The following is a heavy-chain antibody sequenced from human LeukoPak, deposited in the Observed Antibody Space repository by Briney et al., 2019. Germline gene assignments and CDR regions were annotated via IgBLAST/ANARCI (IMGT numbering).Heavy chain of an antibody. D-gene: IGHD5-18*01. CDR2: IYSGGST. Sequence: GGSLRLSCAASGFTVSSNYMSWVRQAPGKGLEWVSVIYSGGSTYYANSVKGRFTVSRDNSKNTLYLQMNSLRAEDTAVYYCAGAGSGYSYAFDYWGQGTLVTVSS. CDR1: GFTVSSNY. V-gene: IGHV3-53*01. J-gene: IGHJ4*02. CDR3: AGAGSGYSYAFDY.